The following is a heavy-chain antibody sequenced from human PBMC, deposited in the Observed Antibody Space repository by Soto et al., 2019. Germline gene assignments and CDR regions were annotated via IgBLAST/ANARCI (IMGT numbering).Heavy chain of an antibody. CDR3: ARGGVSTRTFDY. J-gene: IGHJ4*02. Sequence: GESLKISCQGSGYNFAGYWIAWVRQMLGKGLELMGIIYPSDSDTRYSPSFQGQVTISADKSISSAYLQWSSLRASDTAMYYCARGGVSTRTFDYWGQGTPVTVSS. CDR1: GYNFAGYW. D-gene: IGHD3-3*01. CDR2: IYPSDSDT. V-gene: IGHV5-51*01.